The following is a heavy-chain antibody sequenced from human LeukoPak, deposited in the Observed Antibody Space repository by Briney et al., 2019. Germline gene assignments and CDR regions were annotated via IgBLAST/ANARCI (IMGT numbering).Heavy chain of an antibody. CDR2: IIPIFGTA. D-gene: IGHD3-10*01. CDR1: GGTFSSYA. Sequence: GASVKVSCKASGGTFSSYAISWVRQAPGQGLEWMGGIIPIFGTANYAQKFQGRVTITADESTSTAYMELSSLRSEDTAVYYCARGERIISYHKYWGQGTLVTVSS. J-gene: IGHJ4*02. V-gene: IGHV1-69*01. CDR3: ARGERIISYHKY.